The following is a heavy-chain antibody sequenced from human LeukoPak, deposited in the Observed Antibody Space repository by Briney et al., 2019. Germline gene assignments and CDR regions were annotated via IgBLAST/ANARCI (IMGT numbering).Heavy chain of an antibody. CDR1: GGSISSGGYY. CDR3: ARPLYGDYGAFDI. J-gene: IGHJ3*02. D-gene: IGHD4-17*01. CDR2: IYYSGST. V-gene: IGHV4-31*03. Sequence: SQTLSLTCTVSGGSISSGGYYWSWIRQHPGKGLEWIGYIYYSGSTYYNPSLKSRVTISVDTSKNQFSLKLSSVTAADTAVYYCARPLYGDYGAFDIWGQGTMVTVSS.